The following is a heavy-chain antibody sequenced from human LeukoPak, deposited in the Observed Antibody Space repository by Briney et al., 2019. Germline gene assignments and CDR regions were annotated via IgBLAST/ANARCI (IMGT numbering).Heavy chain of an antibody. D-gene: IGHD4-17*01. J-gene: IGHJ5*02. Sequence: PSETLSLTCTVSGGSISSDYWSWIRQPPGKGLEWIGYIYYSGSTNYNPSLKSRVTISVDTSQNQFSLYLTSVTAADTAVYYCARELTTVTTRWFDPWGQGTLVTVSS. CDR1: GGSISSDY. V-gene: IGHV4-59*08. CDR3: ARELTTVTTRWFDP. CDR2: IYYSGST.